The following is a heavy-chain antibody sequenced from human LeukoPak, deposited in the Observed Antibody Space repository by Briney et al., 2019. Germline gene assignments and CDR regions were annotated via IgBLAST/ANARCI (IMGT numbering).Heavy chain of an antibody. V-gene: IGHV4-59*11. Sequence: SETLSPTCAVSDDSFSSHYWTWIRQPPGKGLEWIGYISYIGSTNYNPSLKSRVTISIDTSRNQFSLRLSSVTAADTAVYYCARDLVAVTKGFDIWGKGTMVSVSS. J-gene: IGHJ3*02. CDR1: DDSFSSHY. CDR3: ARDLVAVTKGFDI. D-gene: IGHD4-17*01. CDR2: ISYIGST.